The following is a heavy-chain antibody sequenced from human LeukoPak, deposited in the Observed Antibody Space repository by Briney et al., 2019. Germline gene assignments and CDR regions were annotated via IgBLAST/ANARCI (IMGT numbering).Heavy chain of an antibody. Sequence: GGTLRLSCALSGFTFRRYDVQWVRGAPGKGGEWVAVISYYGSAKYYADSVKARFTISRDNSINTLYLQMNSLRDEDTAVYYCAQAWRWLPLNYWGQGTLVTVSS. V-gene: IGHV3-30*18. CDR2: ISYYGSAK. CDR1: GFTFRRYD. J-gene: IGHJ4*02. CDR3: AQAWRWLPLNY. D-gene: IGHD5-24*01.